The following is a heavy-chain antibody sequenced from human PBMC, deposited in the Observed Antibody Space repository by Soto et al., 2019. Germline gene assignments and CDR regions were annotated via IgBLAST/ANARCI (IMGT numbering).Heavy chain of an antibody. CDR2: IYYTGTT. CDR1: GGSLSSGDLY. D-gene: IGHD6-13*01. V-gene: IGHV4-30-4*01. CDR3: ARDIAAALGAWFDP. Sequence: PSETLSLTCTVSGGSLSSGDLYWSWIRQPPWKGLEWIGYIYYTGTTQYNPSLRSRVAMSLDTSKNQFSLKLSSVTAADTAVYYCARDIAAALGAWFDPWGQGTLVTVSS. J-gene: IGHJ5*02.